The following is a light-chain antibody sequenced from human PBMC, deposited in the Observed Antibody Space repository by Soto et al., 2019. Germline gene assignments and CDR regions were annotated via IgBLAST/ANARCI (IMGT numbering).Light chain of an antibody. CDR3: QQRSNGPPYT. CDR2: DAS. CDR1: QSVSSY. Sequence: EIVLTQSPATLSLSPGERATLSCRASQSVSSYLAWYQQKPGQAPRLLIYDASNRATGIPARFSGSGSGTDFTLTISSLEPEDFAVYYCQQRSNGPPYTFGQGTKLRSN. V-gene: IGKV3-11*01. J-gene: IGKJ2*01.